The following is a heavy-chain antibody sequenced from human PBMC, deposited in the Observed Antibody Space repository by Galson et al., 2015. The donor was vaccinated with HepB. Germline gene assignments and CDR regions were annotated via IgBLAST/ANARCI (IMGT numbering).Heavy chain of an antibody. CDR2: IDPSDSYT. J-gene: IGHJ4*02. CDR1: GYSFTSYW. CDR3: ASHGDFWSGYLDY. V-gene: IGHV5-10-1*01. Sequence: QSGAEVKKPGESLRISCKGSGYSFTSYWITWVRQMPGKGLEWMGRIDPSDSYTNYRPSFQGHVTISADESISTAYLQWSSLKASDTAIYYCASHGDFWSGYLDYWGQGTPVTVSS. D-gene: IGHD3-3*01.